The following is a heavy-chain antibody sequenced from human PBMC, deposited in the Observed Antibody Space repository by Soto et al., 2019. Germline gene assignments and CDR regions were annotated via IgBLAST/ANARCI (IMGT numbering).Heavy chain of an antibody. V-gene: IGHV1-18*01. CDR1: GYTFTSYG. J-gene: IGHJ4*02. Sequence: QVHLVQSGAEVKKPGASVKVSCKGSGYTFTSYGITWVRQAPGQGLEWMGWISAHNGNTVYAQKLQGRVTVTRDTCTSTAYMELRSLRSDDTDVYYCARGGYGDYRGQGALVTVSS. CDR3: ARGGYGDY. CDR2: ISAHNGNT. D-gene: IGHD1-1*01.